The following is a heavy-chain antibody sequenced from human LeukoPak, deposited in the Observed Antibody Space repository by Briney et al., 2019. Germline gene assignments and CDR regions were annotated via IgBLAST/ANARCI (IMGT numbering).Heavy chain of an antibody. V-gene: IGHV3-30*18. D-gene: IGHD1-7*01. CDR1: GFTFTSYS. CDR3: AKDWNYGY. Sequence: GGSLRLSCAASGFTFTSYSMNWVRQAPGKGLEWVAVISYDGSNKYYADSVKGRFTISRDNSKNTLYLQMNSLRAEDTAVYYCAKDWNYGYWGQGTLATVSS. J-gene: IGHJ4*02. CDR2: ISYDGSNK.